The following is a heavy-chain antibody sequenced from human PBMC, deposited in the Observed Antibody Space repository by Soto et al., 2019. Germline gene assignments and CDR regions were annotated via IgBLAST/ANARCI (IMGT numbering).Heavy chain of an antibody. CDR1: GFTFSSYG. CDR3: AKDQYIVATVQYYYYYGTDV. V-gene: IGHV3-30*18. D-gene: IGHD5-12*01. CDR2: ISYDGSNK. Sequence: GGSLRLSCAASGFTFSSYGMHWVRQAPGKGLEWVAVISYDGSNKYYADSVKGRFTISRDNSKNTLYLQMNSLRAEDTAVYYCAKDQYIVATVQYYYYYGTDVWGQGTTVTVSS. J-gene: IGHJ6*02.